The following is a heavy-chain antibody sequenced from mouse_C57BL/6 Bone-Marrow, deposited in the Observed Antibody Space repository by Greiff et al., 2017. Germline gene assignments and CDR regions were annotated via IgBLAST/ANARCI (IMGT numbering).Heavy chain of an antibody. J-gene: IGHJ3*01. Sequence: QVQLQQPGAELVKPGASVKLSCKASGYTFTSYWMHWVKQRPGQGLEWIGMINPNSGSTNYNEKFKSKATLTVDKSSSTAYMQLSSLTSEDSAVYYCARRSSGYWFAYWGQGTLVTVSA. CDR2: INPNSGST. CDR1: GYTFTSYW. CDR3: ARRSSGYWFAY. V-gene: IGHV1-64*01. D-gene: IGHD3-2*02.